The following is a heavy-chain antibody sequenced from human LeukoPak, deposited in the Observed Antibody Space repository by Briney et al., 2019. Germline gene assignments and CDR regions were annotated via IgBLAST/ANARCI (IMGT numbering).Heavy chain of an antibody. Sequence: GGSLRLSCAASGFTFSVYSMDWVRQAPGKGLEWVSYISSSSNTKYYADSVKGRFTISRDNAKNSLYLQLDSLRAEDTAVYYCARGDHVGYFLDYWGQGTLVTVSS. V-gene: IGHV3-48*01. D-gene: IGHD1-26*01. CDR2: ISSSSNTK. CDR3: ARGDHVGYFLDY. J-gene: IGHJ4*02. CDR1: GFTFSVYS.